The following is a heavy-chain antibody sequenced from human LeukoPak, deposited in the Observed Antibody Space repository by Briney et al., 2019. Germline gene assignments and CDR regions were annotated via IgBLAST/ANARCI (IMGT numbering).Heavy chain of an antibody. D-gene: IGHD5-24*01. J-gene: IGHJ4*02. CDR2: ISYDGSNK. CDR1: GFTFSSYA. Sequence: PGRSLRLSCAASGFTFSSYAMHWVRQAPGKGLEWVAVISYDGSNKYYADSVKGRFTISRDNSKNTLYLQMNSLRAEDTAVYYCAMATSYFDYWGQGTLVTVSS. CDR3: AMATSYFDY. V-gene: IGHV3-30-3*01.